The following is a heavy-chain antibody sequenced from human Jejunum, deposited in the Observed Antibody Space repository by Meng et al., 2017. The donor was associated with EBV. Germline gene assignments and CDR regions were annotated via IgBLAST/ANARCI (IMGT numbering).Heavy chain of an antibody. CDR2: ISSSSTYI. CDR3: ARDRETYSSSQADY. D-gene: IGHD6-6*01. J-gene: IGHJ4*02. V-gene: IGHV3-21*01. CDR1: GFTFNSYT. Sequence: EVQLVESGGGLVKPGGSLRLSCAASGFTFNSYTMIWVRQATGKGLEWVSSISSSSTYIYYADSVKGRFTISRDNAKNSLYLQMNSLRADDTAVYYCARDRETYSSSQADYWGQGTLVTVSS.